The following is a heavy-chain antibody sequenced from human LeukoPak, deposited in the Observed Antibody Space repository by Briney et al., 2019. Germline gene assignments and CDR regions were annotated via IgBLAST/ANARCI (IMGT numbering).Heavy chain of an antibody. CDR1: GFTVSSNY. V-gene: IGHV3-23*01. Sequence: GRSLRLSRAASGFTVSSNYMSSVRLAPGKGREWVSTIRGSGGSTYYADSLKGRFTISRDNSKNTLYLQMNSLRAEDTAVYYCAKRYYYGSGSYYQEYYFDYWGQGTLVTVSS. D-gene: IGHD3-10*01. CDR3: AKRYYYGSGSYYQEYYFDY. J-gene: IGHJ4*02. CDR2: IRGSGGST.